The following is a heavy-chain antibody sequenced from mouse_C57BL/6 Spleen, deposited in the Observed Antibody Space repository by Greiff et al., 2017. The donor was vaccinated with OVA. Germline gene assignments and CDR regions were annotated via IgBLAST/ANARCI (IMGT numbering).Heavy chain of an antibody. CDR2: IYPGSGST. CDR3: ARGYYGSLYAMDY. Sequence: QVQLQQSGAELVKPGASVKMSCKASGYTFTSYWITWVKQRPGQGLEWIGDIYPGSGSTNYNEKFKSKATLTVDTSSSTAYMQLSSLTSEDSAVYYCARGYYGSLYAMDYWGQGTSVTVSS. D-gene: IGHD1-1*01. CDR1: GYTFTSYW. V-gene: IGHV1-55*01. J-gene: IGHJ4*01.